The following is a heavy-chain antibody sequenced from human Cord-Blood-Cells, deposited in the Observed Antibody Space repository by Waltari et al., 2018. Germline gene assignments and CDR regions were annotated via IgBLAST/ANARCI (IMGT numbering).Heavy chain of an antibody. CDR2: INHSGST. V-gene: IGHV4-34*01. CDR3: ARVDCSSTSCYKNWCDP. CDR1: GGSFSGYY. J-gene: IGHJ5*02. Sequence: QVQLQQWGAGLLKPSETLSLTCAVYGGSFSGYYWSWIRQPPGKGLEWIGEINHSGSTNYNPSRKSRVTISVDTSKNQFSLKLSSVTAADTAVYYCARVDCSSTSCYKNWCDPWGQGTLVTVSS. D-gene: IGHD2-2*02.